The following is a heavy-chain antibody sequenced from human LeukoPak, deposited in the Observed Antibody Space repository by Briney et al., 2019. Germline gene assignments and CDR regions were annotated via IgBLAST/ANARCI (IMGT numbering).Heavy chain of an antibody. Sequence: GGSLRLSCAASGFTFSSYAMSWVRQAPGKGLEWVSAISGSGGSTYYADSVKGRFTISRDNSKNTLYLQMNSLRAEDTAVYYCARDKGRVGAIPFDYWGQGTLVTVSS. V-gene: IGHV3-23*01. D-gene: IGHD1-26*01. J-gene: IGHJ4*02. CDR3: ARDKGRVGAIPFDY. CDR1: GFTFSSYA. CDR2: ISGSGGST.